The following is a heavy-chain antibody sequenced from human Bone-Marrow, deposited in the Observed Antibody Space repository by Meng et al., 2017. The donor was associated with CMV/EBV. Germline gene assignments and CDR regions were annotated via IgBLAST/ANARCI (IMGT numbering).Heavy chain of an antibody. CDR2: INHSGST. V-gene: IGHV4-34*01. Sequence: SETLSLTCAVYGGSFSGYYWSWIRQPPGKGLEWIGEINHSGSTNYNPSLKSRVTISVDTSKNQFSLKLSSMTAADTAVYYCATSYYYDSSGYFGWGQGTLVTVSS. D-gene: IGHD3-22*01. J-gene: IGHJ4*02. CDR1: GGSFSGYY. CDR3: ATSYYYDSSGYFG.